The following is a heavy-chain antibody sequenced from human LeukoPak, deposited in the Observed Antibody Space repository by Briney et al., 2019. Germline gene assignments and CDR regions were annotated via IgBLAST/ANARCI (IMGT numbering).Heavy chain of an antibody. CDR1: GYTLTELS. CDR2: FDPEDGET. CDR3: ATVLNYYDSSGYLDY. V-gene: IGHV1-24*01. J-gene: IGHJ4*02. D-gene: IGHD3-22*01. Sequence: ASVKVSCKVSGYTLTELSMHWVRQAPGKGLEWMGGFDPEDGETIYAQKFQGRVTMTEDTSTDTAYMELSSLRSEDTAVYYCATVLNYYDSSGYLDYWGQGTLVTVSS.